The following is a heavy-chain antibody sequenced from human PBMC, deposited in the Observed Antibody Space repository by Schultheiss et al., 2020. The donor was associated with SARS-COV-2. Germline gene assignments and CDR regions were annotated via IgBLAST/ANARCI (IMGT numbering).Heavy chain of an antibody. CDR3: ARAAGLRRHDYVYDI. CDR1: GGSIRSGESY. CDR2: IDYSGST. V-gene: IGHV4-30-4*01. D-gene: IGHD3-16*01. Sequence: SETLSLTCTVSGGSIRSGESYWSWIRQSPGKGLEWIGYIDYSGSTYYNPSLKSRVTISVDTSKNQFSLMLSSVTAADTAVYYCARAAGLRRHDYVYDIWGQGTMVTVSS. J-gene: IGHJ3*02.